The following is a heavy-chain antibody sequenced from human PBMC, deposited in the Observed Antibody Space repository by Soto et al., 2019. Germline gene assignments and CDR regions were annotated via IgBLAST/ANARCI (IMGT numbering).Heavy chain of an antibody. CDR3: AKDRYGDYGGIDY. Sequence: GGSLRLSCAACGFSFSTYVMIWVRQAPGKGLEWVSVITGSGGSTYYADSVKGRFTISRDTSKNTLFLQMNSLRAEDTAVYYCAKDRYGDYGGIDYWGQGTMVTVSS. V-gene: IGHV3-23*01. CDR1: GFSFSTYV. D-gene: IGHD4-17*01. CDR2: ITGSGGST. J-gene: IGHJ4*02.